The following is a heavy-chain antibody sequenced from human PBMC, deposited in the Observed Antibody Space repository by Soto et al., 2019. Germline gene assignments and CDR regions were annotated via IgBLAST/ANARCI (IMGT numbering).Heavy chain of an antibody. CDR2: ISAYNGDT. Sequence: QAQLVQSGGEVKKPGASVKVSCRASGYTFTSYGYAWVRQAPGQGLEWMGWISAYNGDTNYAQNFQDRVTLTTDTSTTTADMELRNLGSDDTAVYYCARSGAYCTSITCLFDSFWGLGTLVTVSS. D-gene: IGHD2-8*01. CDR1: GYTFTSYG. J-gene: IGHJ4*02. V-gene: IGHV1-18*01. CDR3: ARSGAYCTSITCLFDSF.